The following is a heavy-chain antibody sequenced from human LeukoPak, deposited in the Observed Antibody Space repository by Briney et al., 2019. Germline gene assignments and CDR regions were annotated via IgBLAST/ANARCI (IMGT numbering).Heavy chain of an antibody. J-gene: IGHJ6*03. V-gene: IGHV1-18*01. D-gene: IGHD5-12*01. Sequence: GASVKVSCKASGYTFTSYGISWVRQAPGQGLEWMGWISAYNGNTNYAQKFQGRVTMTRNTSISTAYMELSSLRSEDTAVYYCAVATTHNYYYYMDVWGKGTTVTISS. CDR1: GYTFTSYG. CDR2: ISAYNGNT. CDR3: AVATTHNYYYYMDV.